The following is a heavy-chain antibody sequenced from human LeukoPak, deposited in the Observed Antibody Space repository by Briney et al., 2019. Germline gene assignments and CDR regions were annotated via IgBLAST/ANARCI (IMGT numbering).Heavy chain of an antibody. CDR1: GFTFSSYA. Sequence: GGSLRLSCAASGFTFSSYAMSWVRQAPGKGLEWVSVIYSGGSTYYADSVKGRFTISRDNSKNTLYLQMNSLRAEDTAVYYCATELLFDASDIWGQGTMVTVSS. CDR2: IYSGGST. CDR3: ATELLFDASDI. D-gene: IGHD1-7*01. J-gene: IGHJ3*02. V-gene: IGHV3-53*01.